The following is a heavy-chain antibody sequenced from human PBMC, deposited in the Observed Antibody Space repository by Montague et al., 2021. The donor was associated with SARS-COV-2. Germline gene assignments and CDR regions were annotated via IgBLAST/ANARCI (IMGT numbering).Heavy chain of an antibody. CDR3: ARNLPPATIFTVVTHFDF. J-gene: IGHJ4*01. CDR1: GDSVASNNYY. D-gene: IGHD4-11*01. V-gene: IGHV4-39*01. CDR2: VFHTGKA. Sequence: SETLSLTCNVSGDSVASNNYYWGWLRQPPGRGLEWIASVFHTGKAFYNPSLKGRSSISVDTATNQVSLKLTSVSGADMALYFCARNLPPATIFTVVTHFDFWGHGTRVTVS.